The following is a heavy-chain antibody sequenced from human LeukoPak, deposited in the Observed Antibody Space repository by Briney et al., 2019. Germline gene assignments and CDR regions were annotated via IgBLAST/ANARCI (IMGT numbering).Heavy chain of an antibody. V-gene: IGHV3-23*01. Sequence: GGSLRLSCAASGFTFSSYALSWVRQAPGKGLEWVSGISGSSGNTYYADSVKGRFTISRDNSKNTLYLQMNSLRAEDTAVYYCAKALGSSGPGYWGQGTLVTVSS. D-gene: IGHD6-19*01. CDR3: AKALGSSGPGY. CDR2: ISGSSGNT. CDR1: GFTFSSYA. J-gene: IGHJ4*02.